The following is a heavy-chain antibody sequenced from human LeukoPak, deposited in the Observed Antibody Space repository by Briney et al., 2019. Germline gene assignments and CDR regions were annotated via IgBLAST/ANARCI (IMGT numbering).Heavy chain of an antibody. Sequence: TSETLFLTCTVSGGSIGNYYWKWIRQPAGKGLEWIGRISTSGTTNYHPSLKSRVTLSLDTSKNQFSLNLRSVTAADTAIYFCARRHPYYYGSGTYSREDWGQGTLVTVSS. V-gene: IGHV4-4*07. D-gene: IGHD3-10*01. J-gene: IGHJ4*02. CDR2: ISTSGTT. CDR3: ARRHPYYYGSGTYSRED. CDR1: GGSIGNYY.